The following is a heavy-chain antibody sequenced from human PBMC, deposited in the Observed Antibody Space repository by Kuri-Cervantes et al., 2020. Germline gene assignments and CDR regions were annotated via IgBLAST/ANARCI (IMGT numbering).Heavy chain of an antibody. V-gene: IGHV4-39*07. CDR3: ARDSAVPAALYSSGWYSSGFDP. D-gene: IGHD6-19*01. J-gene: IGHJ5*02. Sequence: SETLSLTCTVSGGSISSSTYYWGWIRQPPGKGLEWIGSIYYSGSTYYNPSLKSRVTISVDTSKNQFSLKLSSVTAADTAVYYCARDSAVPAALYSSGWYSSGFDPWGQGTLVTVSS. CDR1: GGSISSSTYY. CDR2: IYYSGST.